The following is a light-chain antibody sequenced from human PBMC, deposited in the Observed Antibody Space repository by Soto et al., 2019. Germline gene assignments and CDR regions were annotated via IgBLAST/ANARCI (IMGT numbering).Light chain of an antibody. CDR3: LQHNSYPPT. V-gene: IGKV1-5*03. CDR1: QTISSW. Sequence: IQMTQSPSTLSGSVGDRVTITCRASQTISSWLAWYQEKPGKAPKLLIYKASTLKSGVPSRFSGSGSGTEFTLTISSLQLEDFATYYCLQHNSYPPTFGGGTKVDIK. CDR2: KAS. J-gene: IGKJ4*01.